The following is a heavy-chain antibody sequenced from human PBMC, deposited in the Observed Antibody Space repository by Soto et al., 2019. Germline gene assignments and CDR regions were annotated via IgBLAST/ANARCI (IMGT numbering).Heavy chain of an antibody. Sequence: GGSLRLSCAASGFTFSSYGMHWVRQAPGKGLEWVAVIWYDGSNKYYADSVKGRFTISRDNSKNTLYLQMNSLRAEDTAVYYCARDGDIVATKTRCAFDIWGQGTMVTVSS. D-gene: IGHD5-12*01. CDR2: IWYDGSNK. CDR3: ARDGDIVATKTRCAFDI. CDR1: GFTFSSYG. J-gene: IGHJ3*02. V-gene: IGHV3-33*01.